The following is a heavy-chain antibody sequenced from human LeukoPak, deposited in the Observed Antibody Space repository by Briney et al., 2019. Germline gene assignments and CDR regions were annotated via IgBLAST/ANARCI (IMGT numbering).Heavy chain of an antibody. Sequence: GASVKVSCKASGYTFTSYYLYWVRQAPGQGLECMGVINPSGGSTTSAQKFQGRVTMTRDTSTSTVYMELRSLRSEDTAVYYCARGPGPADDGGGYCFDYWGQGTLVTVSS. CDR1: GYTFTSYY. V-gene: IGHV1-46*01. CDR2: INPSGGST. J-gene: IGHJ4*02. D-gene: IGHD3-22*01. CDR3: ARGPGPADDGGGYCFDY.